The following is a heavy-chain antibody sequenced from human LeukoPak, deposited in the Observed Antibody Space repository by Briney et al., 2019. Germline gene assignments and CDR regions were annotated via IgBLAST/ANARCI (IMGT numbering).Heavy chain of an antibody. CDR1: GYTFTNYS. D-gene: IGHD3-22*01. Sequence: ASVKVSCKASGYTFTNYSVTWVRQAPGQGLEWMGCISGYSGNTNYAQRLQDRVTMTTDTSTSTAYMDLRSLRSDDTAVYYCARGGYYDNSGHYHGLYDFWGQGTLVTVSS. CDR2: ISGYSGNT. J-gene: IGHJ4*02. V-gene: IGHV1-18*01. CDR3: ARGGYYDNSGHYHGLYDF.